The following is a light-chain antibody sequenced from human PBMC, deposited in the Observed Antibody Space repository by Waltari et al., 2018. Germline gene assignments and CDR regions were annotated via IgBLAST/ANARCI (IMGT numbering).Light chain of an antibody. CDR3: QQYNRYST. J-gene: IGKJ1*01. CDR2: KAS. CDR1: PSVNSW. V-gene: IGKV1-5*03. Sequence: DIQMTQSPSTLAASVGDRVAITCRASPSVNSWLAWYQQKTGKAPKFLIDKASILESGVPSRFSGSGSGTEFILTISNLQPDYFATYYCQQYNRYSTFGEGTKVELK.